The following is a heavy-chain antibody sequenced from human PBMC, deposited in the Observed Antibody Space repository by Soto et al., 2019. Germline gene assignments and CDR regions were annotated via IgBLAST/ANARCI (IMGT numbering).Heavy chain of an antibody. CDR1: GFTFSKYA. CDR3: AKWGSWIVFPRARWFDP. Sequence: HPGGSLRLSCEASGFTFSKYAMSWVRQAPGKGLEWVSAIDDTGDRTDYADCVKGRFTISRDNSKNTLHLQMNNLKAEDTAIYYCAKWGSWIVFPRARWFDPWGQGTLVTVSS. V-gene: IGHV3-23*01. D-gene: IGHD3-22*01. CDR2: IDDTGDRT. J-gene: IGHJ5*02.